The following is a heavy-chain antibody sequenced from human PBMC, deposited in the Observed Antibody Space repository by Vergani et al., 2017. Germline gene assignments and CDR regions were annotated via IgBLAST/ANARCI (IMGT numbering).Heavy chain of an antibody. V-gene: IGHV1-18*01. CDR1: GGTFSSYA. Sequence: QVQLVQSGAEVKKPGSSVKVSCKASGGTFSSYAISWVQQAPGKGLEWMGWISAYNGNTNYAQKLQGRVTMTTDTSTSTAYMELRSLRSDDTAVYYCARDPGLDQNWFDPWGQGTLVTVSS. CDR3: ARDPGLDQNWFDP. CDR2: ISAYNGNT. J-gene: IGHJ5*02. D-gene: IGHD3/OR15-3a*01.